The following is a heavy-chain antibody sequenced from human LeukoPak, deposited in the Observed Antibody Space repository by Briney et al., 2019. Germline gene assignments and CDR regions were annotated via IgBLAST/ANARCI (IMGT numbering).Heavy chain of an antibody. Sequence: PGGSLRLSCAASGFTFSSYWMNWVRQAPGKGLEWVANIKPDGGETYYVDSVKGRFTISRDNAKSSLYLQMNSLRAEDTAVYYCARSFGTSRAFDIWGQGTMVTVSS. V-gene: IGHV3-7*01. CDR1: GFTFSSYW. D-gene: IGHD3/OR15-3a*01. CDR2: IKPDGGET. J-gene: IGHJ3*02. CDR3: ARSFGTSRAFDI.